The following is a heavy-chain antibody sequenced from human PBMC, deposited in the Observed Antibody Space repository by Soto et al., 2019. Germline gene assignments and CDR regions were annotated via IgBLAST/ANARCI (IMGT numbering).Heavy chain of an antibody. CDR2: IYYSGST. CDR1: GGSISSSSYY. D-gene: IGHD5-18*01. V-gene: IGHV4-39*01. J-gene: IGHJ4*02. Sequence: SETLSLTCTVSGGSISSSSYYWGWIRQPPGKGLEWIGSIYYSGSTYYNPSLKSRVTISVDTSKNQFSLKLSSVTAADTAVYYCARHVMRGYSYGYFYILDYWGQGTLVTVSS. CDR3: ARHVMRGYSYGYFYILDY.